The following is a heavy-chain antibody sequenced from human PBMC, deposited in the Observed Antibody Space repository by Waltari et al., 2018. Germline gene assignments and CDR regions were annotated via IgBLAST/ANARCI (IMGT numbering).Heavy chain of an antibody. CDR1: GGSISSSSYY. J-gene: IGHJ4*02. D-gene: IGHD2-2*01. CDR3: ARGFSPGVVVPAAKVPDY. CDR2: IYYSGST. V-gene: IGHV4-39*07. Sequence: QLQLQESGPGLVKPSETLSLTCTVSGGSISSSSYYWGWIRQPPGKGLEWIGSIYYSGSTYYNPSLKSRVTISVDTSKNQFSLKLSSVTAADTAVYYCARGFSPGVVVPAAKVPDYWGQGTLVTVSS.